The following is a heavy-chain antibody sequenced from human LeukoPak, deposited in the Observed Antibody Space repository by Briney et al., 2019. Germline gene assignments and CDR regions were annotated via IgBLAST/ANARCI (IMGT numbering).Heavy chain of an antibody. CDR3: ASARHGDYVWDY. V-gene: IGHV5-51*01. J-gene: IGHJ4*02. CDR2: IYSGDSHT. Sequence: GESLKISCKGSGYSFTYWIGWVRQMPGKGLEWVGIIYSGDSHTKYSPSFQGRVTISVDKSITTAYLQWSSLEASDTAMYYCASARHGDYVWDYWGQGTLVTVSS. D-gene: IGHD3-16*01. CDR1: GYSFTYW.